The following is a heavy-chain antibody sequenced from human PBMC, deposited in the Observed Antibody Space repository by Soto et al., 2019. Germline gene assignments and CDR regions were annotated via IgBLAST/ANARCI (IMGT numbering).Heavy chain of an antibody. CDR3: ARFRGSYGMDV. V-gene: IGHV1-69*02. J-gene: IGHJ6*02. CDR1: GGTFSSYT. Sequence: QVQLVQSGAEVKKPGSSVKVSCKASGGTFSSYTISWVRQAPGQGLEWMGRIIPILGIANYAQKFQGSVTMTADKSTSTAYMELSSLRSEDTAVYYCARFRGSYGMDVWGQGTTVTVSS. CDR2: IIPILGIA. D-gene: IGHD3-10*01.